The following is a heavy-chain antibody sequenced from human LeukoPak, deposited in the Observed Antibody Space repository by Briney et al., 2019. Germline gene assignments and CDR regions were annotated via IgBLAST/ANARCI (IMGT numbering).Heavy chain of an antibody. CDR2: IKQDGSEK. J-gene: IGHJ4*02. CDR3: ARESVRRISMRARGYFDY. V-gene: IGHV3-7*01. CDR1: GFVYSAFW. Sequence: PGGSLRLSCSASGFVYSAFWMSWVRQAPGKGLEWVANIKQDGSEKYYVDSVKGRFTIARDNAKNTVFLQMDSLRAEDTAVYFCARESVRRISMRARGYFDYWGQGTLVTVSS. D-gene: IGHD3-22*01.